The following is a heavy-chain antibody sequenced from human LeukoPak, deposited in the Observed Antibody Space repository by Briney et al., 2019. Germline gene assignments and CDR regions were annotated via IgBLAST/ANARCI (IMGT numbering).Heavy chain of an antibody. CDR1: GGSLSGYY. V-gene: IGHV4-34*01. CDR3: ARGRGGSYGYSGPFAFDI. CDR2: INHSGST. D-gene: IGHD5-18*01. Sequence: SETLSLTCAVYGGSLSGYYWSWIRQPPGKGLEWIGEINHSGSTNYNPSLKSRVTISVDTSKNQFSLKLSSVTAADTAVYYCARGRGGSYGYSGPFAFDIWGQGTMVTVSS. J-gene: IGHJ3*02.